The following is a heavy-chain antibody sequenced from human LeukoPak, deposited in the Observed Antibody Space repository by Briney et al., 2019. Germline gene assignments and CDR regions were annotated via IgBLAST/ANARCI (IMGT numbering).Heavy chain of an antibody. J-gene: IGHJ4*02. Sequence: GRSLRLSCAASGFTFSSYAMHWVRQAPGKGLEWVAVISYDGSNKYYADSVKGRFTISRGNSKNTLYLQMNSLRAEDTAVYYCAREGSYPFDYWGQGTLVTVSS. D-gene: IGHD1-26*01. CDR3: AREGSYPFDY. CDR1: GFTFSSYA. CDR2: ISYDGSNK. V-gene: IGHV3-30-3*01.